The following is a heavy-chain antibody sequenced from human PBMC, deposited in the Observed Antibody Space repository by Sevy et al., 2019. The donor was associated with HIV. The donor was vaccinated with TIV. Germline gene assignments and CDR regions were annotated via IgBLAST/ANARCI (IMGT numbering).Heavy chain of an antibody. CDR1: GDSITSSDDY. CDR3: ARAKRAMAGTFSFDP. J-gene: IGHJ5*02. V-gene: IGHV4-39*02. Sequence: KQSQTLSLTCGVSGDSITSSDDYWTWIRQFPGKGLQWIGTLFYDGRAVYNPSLESRVTMSLDTSKSRFFLHVKSVSAADTAVFYCARAKRAMAGTFSFDPWGQGILVTVSS. D-gene: IGHD6-19*01. CDR2: LFYDGRA.